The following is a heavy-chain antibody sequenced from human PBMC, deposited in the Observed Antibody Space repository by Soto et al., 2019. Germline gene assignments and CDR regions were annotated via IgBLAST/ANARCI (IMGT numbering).Heavy chain of an antibody. CDR3: AHRPSGWYLFDY. V-gene: IGHV2-5*01. J-gene: IGHJ4*02. D-gene: IGHD6-19*01. CDR2: IYWNDDK. Sequence: QITLQESGPTLVRPTQTLTLTCTFSGFSLSPSGLGVGWIRQPPGKALEWLALIYWNDDKRYSPSLKARLTITKDTSKNQVVLTMTNMDPVDTATYYCAHRPSGWYLFDYWGQGTLVTVSS. CDR1: GFSLSPSGLG.